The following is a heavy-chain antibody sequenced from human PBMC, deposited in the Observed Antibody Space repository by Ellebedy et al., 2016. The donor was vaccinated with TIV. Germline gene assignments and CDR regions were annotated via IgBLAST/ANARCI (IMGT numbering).Heavy chain of an antibody. CDR1: GYIFTTYA. CDR3: ARGYSYEFDY. CDR2: SNLGIGDT. Sequence: AASVKVSCKTSGYIFTTYAMHWVRQAPGQSLEWMGWSNLGIGDTKYSQNFQGRLTITSDASESTVYMELSSLRSGETAVYFCARGYSYEFDYWGQGTLVTVSS. V-gene: IGHV1-3*01. D-gene: IGHD5-18*01. J-gene: IGHJ4*02.